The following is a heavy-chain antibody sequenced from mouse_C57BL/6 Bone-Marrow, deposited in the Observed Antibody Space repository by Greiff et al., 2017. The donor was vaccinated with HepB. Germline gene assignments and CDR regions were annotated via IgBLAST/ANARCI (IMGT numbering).Heavy chain of an antibody. CDR2: INPSTGGT. CDR1: GYSFTGYY. Sequence: VQLQQSGPELVKPGASVKISCKASGYSFTGYYMNWVKQSPEKSLEWIGEINPSTGGTTYNQKFKAKATLTVDKSSSTAYMQLKSLTSEDSAVYYCARFRTVVAHYYAMDYWGQGTSVTVSS. J-gene: IGHJ4*01. V-gene: IGHV1-42*01. D-gene: IGHD1-1*01. CDR3: ARFRTVVAHYYAMDY.